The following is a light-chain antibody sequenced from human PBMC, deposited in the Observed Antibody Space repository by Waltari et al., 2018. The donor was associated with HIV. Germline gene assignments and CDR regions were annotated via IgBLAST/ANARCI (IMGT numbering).Light chain of an antibody. V-gene: IGKV1-39*01. CDR1: QTISTY. CDR2: GAS. CDR3: QQSYRTPLS. J-gene: IGKJ2*03. Sequence: HITQSPSSLSSSVGDRVTITCRAGQTISTYLNWYQQRPGKAPKLLIYGASSWQSGVPSRFSGSGSGTDFILTIRSLQPEDFATYYCQQSYRTPLSFGQGTKLEI.